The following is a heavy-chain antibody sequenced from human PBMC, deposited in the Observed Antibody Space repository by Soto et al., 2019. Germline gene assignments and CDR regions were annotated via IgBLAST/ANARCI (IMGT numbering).Heavy chain of an antibody. CDR2: IYYSGST. V-gene: IGHV4-59*12. CDR3: ARGPKTYYYDSDLDY. J-gene: IGHJ4*02. CDR1: GGSISSDY. D-gene: IGHD3-22*01. Sequence: SETLSLTCTVSGGSISSDYWSWIRQPPGKGLEWIAYIYYSGSTNYNPSLKSRVAISGDTSKNQFSLKLSSVTAADTAVYYCARGPKTYYYDSDLDYWGQGTLVTVSS.